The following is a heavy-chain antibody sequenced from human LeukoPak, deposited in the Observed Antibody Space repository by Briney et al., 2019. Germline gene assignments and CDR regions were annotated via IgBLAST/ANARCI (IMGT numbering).Heavy chain of an antibody. CDR3: AKDPGYCSGGSCYYYYYMDV. J-gene: IGHJ6*03. CDR1: GFTFSSYG. D-gene: IGHD2-15*01. CDR2: IRYDGSNK. Sequence: GGSLRLSCAASGFTFSSYGMHWVRQAPGKGLEWVAFIRYDGSNKYYADSVKGRFTISRDNSKNTLYLQMNSLRAEDTAVYYCAKDPGYCSGGSCYYYYYMDVWGKGTTVTISS. V-gene: IGHV3-30*02.